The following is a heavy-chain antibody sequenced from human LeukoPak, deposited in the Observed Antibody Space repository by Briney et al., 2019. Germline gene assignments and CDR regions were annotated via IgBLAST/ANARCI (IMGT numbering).Heavy chain of an antibody. J-gene: IGHJ4*02. Sequence: GRSLRLSCAASGFTFSSYGMHWVRQAPGKGLEWVAFIRYDGTKKYYADSVKGRFTISRDDSKNTVYLQMYSLRPEDTAVYYCAKASGRSAYGLDYWGQGTLVTVFS. CDR1: GFTFSSYG. V-gene: IGHV3-30*02. D-gene: IGHD3-16*01. CDR2: IRYDGTKK. CDR3: AKASGRSAYGLDY.